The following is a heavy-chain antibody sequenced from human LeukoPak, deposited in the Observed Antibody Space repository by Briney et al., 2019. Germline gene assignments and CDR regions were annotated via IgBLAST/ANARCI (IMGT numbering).Heavy chain of an antibody. CDR2: INPNSGGT. Sequence: ASVKVSCKASGYTFTGYYMHWVRQAPGQGLEWMGRINPNSGGTNYAQKFQGRFTMTRDTSISKAYMELSRLRSDDTAVYYCAREPRFRSGSNSYTAPKENWGQGTLVTVSS. CDR1: GYTFTGYY. V-gene: IGHV1-2*06. CDR3: AREPRFRSGSNSYTAPKEN. D-gene: IGHD1-26*01. J-gene: IGHJ4*02.